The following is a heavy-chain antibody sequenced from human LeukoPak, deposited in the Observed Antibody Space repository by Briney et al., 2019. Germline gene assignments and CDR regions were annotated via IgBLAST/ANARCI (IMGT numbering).Heavy chain of an antibody. CDR3: ARGYGDYGGEDFDY. D-gene: IGHD4-17*01. J-gene: IGHJ4*02. V-gene: IGHV3-7*04. Sequence: PGGSLRLSCATSGFTFSRHWMSWVRQAPGKGPEWVANIKQDGSERYYVHSVKGRFTISRDNAKNSLYLQMNSLRAEDTAVYYCARGYGDYGGEDFDYWGQGTLVTVSS. CDR1: GFTFSRHW. CDR2: IKQDGSER.